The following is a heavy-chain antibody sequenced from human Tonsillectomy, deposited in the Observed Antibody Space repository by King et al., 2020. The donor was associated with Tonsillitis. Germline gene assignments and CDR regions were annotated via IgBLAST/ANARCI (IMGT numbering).Heavy chain of an antibody. CDR3: ARDRDGYILPFDY. Sequence: QLVQSGAEVRKPGASVKVSCKASGYPFSTYHIHWVRQDPGQGLEWMGIINPSGDNTYYAQKFQDRVTMTSDTSTSTVYMDLSSLSSEDTAIYYCARDRDGYILPFDYWGQGTLVTVSS. CDR2: INPSGDNT. J-gene: IGHJ4*02. V-gene: IGHV1-46*01. D-gene: IGHD5-24*01. CDR1: GYPFSTYH.